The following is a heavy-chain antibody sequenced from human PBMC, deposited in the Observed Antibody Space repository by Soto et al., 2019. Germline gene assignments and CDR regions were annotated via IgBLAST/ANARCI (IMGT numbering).Heavy chain of an antibody. CDR3: AKWGRQNY. V-gene: IGHV3-30*18. CDR1: GFTFSSYG. CDR2: ISYDGSNK. D-gene: IGHD7-27*01. Sequence: QVQLVESGGGVVQPGRSLRLSCAASGFTFSSYGMHWVRQAQGKGLEWVAVISYDGSNKDYADSVKGRFTISRDNSKNTLYRQMNSLRAEDTAVYYCAKWGRQNYWGQGTLVTVSS. J-gene: IGHJ4*02.